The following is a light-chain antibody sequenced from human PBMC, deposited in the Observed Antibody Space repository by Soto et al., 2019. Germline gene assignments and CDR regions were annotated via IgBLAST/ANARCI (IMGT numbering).Light chain of an antibody. J-gene: IGLJ3*02. Sequence: QPVLTQPASVSGSPGQSITISCTGTSSDVGGYNYVTWYQQHPGKAPKLIIYEVTHRPSGVSSRFYGSRSGNTASLTISGLQAEDEADYYCKSSTTRNTLVFGGGTKLTVL. CDR1: SSDVGGYNY. V-gene: IGLV2-14*01. CDR2: EVT. CDR3: KSSTTRNTLV.